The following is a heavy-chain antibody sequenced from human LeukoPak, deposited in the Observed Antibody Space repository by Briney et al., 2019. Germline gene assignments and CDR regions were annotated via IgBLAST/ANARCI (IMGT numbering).Heavy chain of an antibody. D-gene: IGHD5-18*01. J-gene: IGHJ6*02. V-gene: IGHV4-39*01. CDR2: IYYSVST. CDR3: AGQRRYRYGGVGMEV. Sequence: PSGTLSDTCMVSVGSTSSSSYYRGWIRQPPGKWLEWIGSIYYSVSTYYNPSLKSRVTISVDTSKNQFSLKLSSVTATETPVYYCAGQRRYRYGGVGMEVWGQGNTVNVP. CDR1: VGSTSSSSYY.